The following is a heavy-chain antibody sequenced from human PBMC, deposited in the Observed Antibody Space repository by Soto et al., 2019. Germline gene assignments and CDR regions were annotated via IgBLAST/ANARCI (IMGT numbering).Heavy chain of an antibody. D-gene: IGHD6-13*01. CDR1: GSTFTSYR. V-gene: IGHV1-3*01. CDR3: VRRHVTATGIDWFDP. Sequence: ALLKFFCKASGSTFTSYRIHWVLQKPAQMLDWMGWINAANGDTKYSPKFQGRVTITRDTSASTAYMELSSLRSEDTAVYYCVRRHVTATGIDWFDPWGQGTLVTGSS. J-gene: IGHJ5*02. CDR2: INAANGDT.